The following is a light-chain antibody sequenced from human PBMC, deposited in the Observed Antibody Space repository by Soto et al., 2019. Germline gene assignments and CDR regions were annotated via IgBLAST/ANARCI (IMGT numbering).Light chain of an antibody. V-gene: IGKV3-11*01. CDR3: QQRNTWPWT. CDR2: DAS. J-gene: IGKJ1*01. Sequence: EIVLTQSPATLSLSPGERDTLSCRASQSVYNYLAWYQLKPGQAPRLLIYDASNRAAGIPARFGASGSATDFTLTISSLEPEDFAFYYCQQRNTWPWTFGQGTKVEIK. CDR1: QSVYNY.